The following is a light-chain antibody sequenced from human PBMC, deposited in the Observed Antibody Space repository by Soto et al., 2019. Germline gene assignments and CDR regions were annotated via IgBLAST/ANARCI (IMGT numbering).Light chain of an antibody. V-gene: IGLV2-14*01. CDR1: SSDVGGYNS. Sequence: QSALTQPASVSGSPGQSIVISCTGTSSDVGGYNSVSWFQQHPGKAPKLIIYDVNDRPSAVSDRFSGSKSGNTASLTISGLQTEDEADYYCSSFTNRKTYVFGTGTKVTVL. CDR2: DVN. CDR3: SSFTNRKTYV. J-gene: IGLJ1*01.